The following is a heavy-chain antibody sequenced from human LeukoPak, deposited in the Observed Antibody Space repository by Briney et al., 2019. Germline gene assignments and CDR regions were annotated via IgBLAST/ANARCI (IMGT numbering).Heavy chain of an antibody. CDR2: IYYSGST. Sequence: PSETLPLTCTVSGGSVSSGSYYWSWIRQPPGKGLEWIGYIYYSGSTNYNPSLKSRVTISVGTSKNQFSLKLSSVTAADTAVYYCARVTNVLRFLEWLPAVYYFDYWGQGTLVTVSS. CDR3: ARVTNVLRFLEWLPAVYYFDY. CDR1: GGSVSSGSYY. D-gene: IGHD3-3*01. V-gene: IGHV4-61*01. J-gene: IGHJ4*02.